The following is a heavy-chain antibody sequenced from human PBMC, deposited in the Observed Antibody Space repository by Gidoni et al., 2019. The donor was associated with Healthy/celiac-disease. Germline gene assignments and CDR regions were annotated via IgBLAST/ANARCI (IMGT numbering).Heavy chain of an antibody. Sequence: EVQLVESGGGLVQPGGSLRLSCAASGFTFSSYWMSWVRQAPGKGLEWVANIKQDGSEKHYVDSVKGRFTISRDNAKNSLYLQMNSLRAEDTAVYYCARDQRQWRGREEDDAFDIWGQGTMVTVSS. J-gene: IGHJ3*02. D-gene: IGHD6-19*01. CDR2: IKQDGSEK. CDR1: GFTFSSYW. V-gene: IGHV3-7*01. CDR3: ARDQRQWRGREEDDAFDI.